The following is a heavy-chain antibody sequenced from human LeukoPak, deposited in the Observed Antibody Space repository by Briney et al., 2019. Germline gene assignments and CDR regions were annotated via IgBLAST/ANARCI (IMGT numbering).Heavy chain of an antibody. CDR3: ASPGQWDY. Sequence: PGGSLRLSCAASGFTFSSYAMTWVRQAPGKGLEWVSAISGSGGSICYADSVKGRFTISRDNSRNTLYLQMNSLRAEDTAVYYCASPGQWDYWGQGTLVTVSS. V-gene: IGHV3-23*01. CDR2: ISGSGGSI. CDR1: GFTFSSYA. D-gene: IGHD6-19*01. J-gene: IGHJ4*02.